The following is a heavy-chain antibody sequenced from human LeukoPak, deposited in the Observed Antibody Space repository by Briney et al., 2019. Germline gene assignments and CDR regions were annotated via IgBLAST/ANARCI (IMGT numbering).Heavy chain of an antibody. CDR1: GFTFSDYG. Sequence: GGSLRLSRAASGFTFSDYGIHWVRQAPGQGLEWVALIWYDGSKKYYADSVKGRFTISGDNTKNTLYLQLNSLRADDTAVYYCARAHSSSSTFDLWGQGTLVTVS. CDR3: ARAHSSSSTFDL. V-gene: IGHV3-33*01. CDR2: IWYDGSKK. D-gene: IGHD6-6*01. J-gene: IGHJ4*02.